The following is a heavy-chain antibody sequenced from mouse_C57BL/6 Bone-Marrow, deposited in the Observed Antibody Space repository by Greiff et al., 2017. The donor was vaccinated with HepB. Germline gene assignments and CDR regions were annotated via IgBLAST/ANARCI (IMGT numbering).Heavy chain of an antibody. J-gene: IGHJ4*01. CDR3: ARESNYVDAMDY. D-gene: IGHD2-5*01. V-gene: IGHV3-6*01. CDR1: GYSITSGYY. Sequence: EVQLQESGPGLVKPSQSLSLTCSVTGYSITSGYYWNWIRQFPGNKLEWMGYISYDGSNNYNPSLKNRISITRDTSKNQFFLKLNSVTTEDTATYYCARESNYVDAMDYWGQGTSVTVSS. CDR2: ISYDGSN.